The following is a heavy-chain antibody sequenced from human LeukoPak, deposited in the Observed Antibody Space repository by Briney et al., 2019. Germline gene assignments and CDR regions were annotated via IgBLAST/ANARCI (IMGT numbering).Heavy chain of an antibody. D-gene: IGHD2-2*01. Sequence: GGSLRLSCAASGLTLSSYWMHWVRQAPGKGLVWVSRISSDGSSTTYADSVKGRFTISRDNAMNTAYLQMNSLRVEDTAVYYCTTVPVGSNGWFDPWGQGTLVTVSS. CDR2: ISSDGSST. V-gene: IGHV3-74*01. CDR3: TTVPVGSNGWFDP. J-gene: IGHJ5*02. CDR1: GLTLSSYW.